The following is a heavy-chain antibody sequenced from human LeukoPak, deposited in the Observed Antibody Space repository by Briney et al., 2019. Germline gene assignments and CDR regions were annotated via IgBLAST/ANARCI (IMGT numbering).Heavy chain of an antibody. CDR3: AKDHRVRGVIITGFDY. CDR2: LSWNSGSI. V-gene: IGHV3-9*01. J-gene: IGHJ4*02. CDR1: GFTCYDYA. Sequence: GGTLRCSGAGYGFTCYDYARHWLRQAPGIGLEGCLGLSWNSGSIGYADSVKGRFTISRDNAKNSLYLQMNSLRAEDTALYYCAKDHRVRGVIITGFDYWGQGTLVTVSS. D-gene: IGHD3-10*01.